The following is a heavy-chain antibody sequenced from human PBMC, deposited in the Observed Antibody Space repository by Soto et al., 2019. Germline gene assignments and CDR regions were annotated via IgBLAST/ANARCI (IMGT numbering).Heavy chain of an antibody. J-gene: IGHJ6*03. CDR2: ISGSGRTT. CDR1: GFTFGTYA. V-gene: IGHV3-23*01. Sequence: EVQLLESGGGLVQPGGSLRLSCAASGFTFGTYAMKWLRQAPGRGLECVSFISGSGRTTYYADSVKGRFTVSRDNYNNSIYLLMNSLRAEDTALYYCAKFRGPSYSYYYMDVWGKGTTVTFSS. CDR3: AKFRGPSYSYYYMDV. D-gene: IGHD3-16*01.